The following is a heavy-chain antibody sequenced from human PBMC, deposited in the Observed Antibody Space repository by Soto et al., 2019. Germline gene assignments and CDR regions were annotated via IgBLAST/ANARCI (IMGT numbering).Heavy chain of an antibody. CDR2: INPSGGST. J-gene: IGHJ4*02. D-gene: IGHD3-22*01. CDR3: ARVGPYYYDSSGYSPSFDY. Sequence: GASVKVSCKASGYTFTSYYMHWVRQAPGQGLEWMGIINPSGGSTSYAQKFQGRVTMTRDTSTSTVYMELSSLRSEDTAVYYCARVGPYYYDSSGYSPSFDYWGQGTLVTV. CDR1: GYTFTSYY. V-gene: IGHV1-46*01.